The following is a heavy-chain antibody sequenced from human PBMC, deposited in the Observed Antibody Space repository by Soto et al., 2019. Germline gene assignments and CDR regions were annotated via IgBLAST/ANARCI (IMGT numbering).Heavy chain of an antibody. CDR1: GFTFSSYA. CDR2: IGESGTPT. V-gene: IGHV3-23*01. CDR3: ARYIPGVRYYGMDF. Sequence: EVQLLESGGGLVQLGGSLRLSCAASGFTFSSYAMKWVRQAPGKGLEWVSLIGESGTPTYYADSVKGRFTISRDNYGNTLFLEMYSLRAEDTAVYYCARYIPGVRYYGMDFWGQGTTVTVSS. D-gene: IGHD2-2*01. J-gene: IGHJ6*02.